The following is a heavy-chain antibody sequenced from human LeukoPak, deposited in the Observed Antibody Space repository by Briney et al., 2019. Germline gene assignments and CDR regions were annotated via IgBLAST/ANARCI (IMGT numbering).Heavy chain of an antibody. D-gene: IGHD2-2*01. J-gene: IGHJ6*02. CDR2: ISGSGGST. V-gene: IGHV3-23*01. CDR3: AKASLDGDIVVVPAAMAYYYGMDV. Sequence: GGSLRLSCAASGFTFSSYAMSWVRQAPGKGLEWVSAISGSGGSTYHADSVKGRFTISRDNSKNTLYLQMNSLRAEDTAVYYCAKASLDGDIVVVPAAMAYYYGMDVWGQGTTVTVSS. CDR1: GFTFSSYA.